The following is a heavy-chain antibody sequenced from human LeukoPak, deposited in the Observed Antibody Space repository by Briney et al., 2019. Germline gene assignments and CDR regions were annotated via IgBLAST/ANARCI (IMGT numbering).Heavy chain of an antibody. CDR2: IWYDGSNK. V-gene: IGHV3-33*06. J-gene: IGHJ4*02. Sequence: GGSLRLSCAASGFTFSSYGMHWVRQAPGKGLEWVAVIWYDGSNKYYADSVKGRFTISRDNSKNTLYLQMNSLSAEDTAVYYCAKDRRLVVRGVIGDYWGQGTLVTVSS. D-gene: IGHD3-10*01. CDR1: GFTFSSYG. CDR3: AKDRRLVVRGVIGDY.